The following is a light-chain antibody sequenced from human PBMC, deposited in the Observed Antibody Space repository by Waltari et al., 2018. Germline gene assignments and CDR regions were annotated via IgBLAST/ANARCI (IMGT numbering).Light chain of an antibody. CDR1: KLGNKY. CDR2: QDN. V-gene: IGLV3-1*01. J-gene: IGLJ2*01. Sequence: SYQLTQPPSVSVSPGQTASIACSGDKLGNKYTCWYQQRPGQSPVLVLFQDNKRPSGIPERFSGSNSGNTATLTISGTQPMDEADYYCQAWDSSTAVFGGGTKLTVL. CDR3: QAWDSSTAV.